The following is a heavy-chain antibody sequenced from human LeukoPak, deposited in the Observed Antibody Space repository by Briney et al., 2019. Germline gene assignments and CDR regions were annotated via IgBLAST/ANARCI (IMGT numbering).Heavy chain of an antibody. CDR3: AKELDTMVFDY. CDR1: GFNFDRYT. Sequence: GGSLRLSCATSGFNFDRYTIHWVRKAPGKGLEWVSLAGWAGGTTFYSDSVRGRFTISRDSGRKSVYLQMNSLTTDDTAFYFCAKELDTMVFDYWGQGALVTVSS. V-gene: IGHV3-43*01. J-gene: IGHJ4*02. D-gene: IGHD3-10*01. CDR2: AGWAGGTT.